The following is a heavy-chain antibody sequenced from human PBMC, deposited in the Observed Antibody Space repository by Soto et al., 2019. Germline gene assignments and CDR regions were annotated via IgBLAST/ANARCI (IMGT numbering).Heavy chain of an antibody. D-gene: IGHD1-1*01. CDR2: TNSDGSST. J-gene: IGHJ5*02. CDR1: GFTFSSYW. Sequence: EVPLLESGGGLVQPGGSLRLSCAASGFTFSSYWMHWVRQAPGKGLVWVSRTNSDGSSTTYADSVKGRFTISRDNAKNALYLQMSSLRAEDTAVYYCARDLKVQLGNWFDPWGQGTLVTVSS. V-gene: IGHV3-74*01. CDR3: ARDLKVQLGNWFDP.